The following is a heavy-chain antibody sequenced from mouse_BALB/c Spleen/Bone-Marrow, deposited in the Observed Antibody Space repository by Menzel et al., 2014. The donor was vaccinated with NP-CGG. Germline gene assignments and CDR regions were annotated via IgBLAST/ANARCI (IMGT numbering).Heavy chain of an antibody. V-gene: IGHV1S81*02. J-gene: IGHJ1*01. CDR2: INPSNGGT. CDR1: GYTFTSXX. Sequence: QVQLQQSGAELVKPGASVKLSCKASGYTFTSXXMXWVKQRPGQXXXWIGEINPSNGGTNFNEKFKSKATLTVDKSSSTAYMQLXXLTSEDSAVYYCTRSDGYYVPHWYFDVWGAGTTVTVSS. CDR3: TRSDGYYVPHWYFDV. D-gene: IGHD2-3*01.